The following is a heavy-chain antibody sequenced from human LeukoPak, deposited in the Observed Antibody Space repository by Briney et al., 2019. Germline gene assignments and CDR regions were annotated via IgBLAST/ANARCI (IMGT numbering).Heavy chain of an antibody. Sequence: PSETLSLTCTVSGGSISSYYWNWIRQPPGKGLEWIGYIYYSGSTYYNPSLKSRVTISVDTSKNRFSLKLSSVTAADTAVYYCARTSYYGSGSYPIDYWGQGTLVTVSS. CDR2: IYYSGST. CDR1: GGSISSYY. D-gene: IGHD3-10*01. J-gene: IGHJ4*02. CDR3: ARTSYYGSGSYPIDY. V-gene: IGHV4-59*01.